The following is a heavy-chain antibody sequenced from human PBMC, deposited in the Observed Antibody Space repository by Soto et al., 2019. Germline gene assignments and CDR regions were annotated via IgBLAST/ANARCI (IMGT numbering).Heavy chain of an antibody. CDR1: GFTFSSYA. J-gene: IGHJ3*01. CDR3: AKTTGWYDAFDV. Sequence: EVPLLESGGGLVQPGGSLRLSCAASGFTFSSYAMSWVRQAPGKGLEWVSSISDSGGSTYYADSVKGRFTISRDNSKKTLSLQMNSLRTEDTALYYCAKTTGWYDAFDVWGQGTMVTVSS. CDR2: ISDSGGST. D-gene: IGHD6-19*01. V-gene: IGHV3-23*01.